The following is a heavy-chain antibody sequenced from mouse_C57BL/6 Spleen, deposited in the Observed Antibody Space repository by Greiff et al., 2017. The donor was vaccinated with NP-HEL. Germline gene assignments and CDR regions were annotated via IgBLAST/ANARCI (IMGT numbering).Heavy chain of an antibody. CDR1: GFSLTSYG. CDR3: AKKGDYDGGFAY. V-gene: IGHV2-5*01. Sequence: VKLMESGPGLVQPSQSLSITCTVSGFSLTSYGVHWVRQSPGKGLEWLGVIWRGGSTDYNAAFMSRLSITKDNSKSQVFFKMNSLQADDTAIYYCAKKGDYDGGFAYWGQGALVTVSA. J-gene: IGHJ3*01. CDR2: IWRGGST. D-gene: IGHD2-4*01.